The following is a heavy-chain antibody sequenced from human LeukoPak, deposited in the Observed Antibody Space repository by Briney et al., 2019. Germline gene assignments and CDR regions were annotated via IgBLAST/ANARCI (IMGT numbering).Heavy chain of an antibody. V-gene: IGHV4-34*01. Sequence: GSLRLSCAASGFTFSSYAMSWVRQPPGKGLEWIGEINHSGSTKYNPSLKSRVTISVDTSKNQFSLKLSSVTAADTAVYYCARVRRIVVVPAAIPRRTLYGMDVWGQGTTITVSS. D-gene: IGHD2-2*02. J-gene: IGHJ6*02. CDR2: INHSGST. CDR1: GFTFSSYA. CDR3: ARVRRIVVVPAAIPRRTLYGMDV.